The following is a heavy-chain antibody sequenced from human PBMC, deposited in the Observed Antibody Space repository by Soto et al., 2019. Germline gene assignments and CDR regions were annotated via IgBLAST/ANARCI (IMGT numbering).Heavy chain of an antibody. CDR2: IIPIFGTA. Sequence: QVQLVQSGAEVKKPGSLVKVSCKASGGTFSSYAISWVRQAPGQGLEWMGGIIPIFGTANYAQKFQGRVTITADESTSTAYMELSILRSEDTAVYYCARLLTGTTGIDYWGQGTLVTVSS. J-gene: IGHJ4*02. CDR1: GGTFSSYA. D-gene: IGHD1-7*01. CDR3: ARLLTGTTGIDY. V-gene: IGHV1-69*01.